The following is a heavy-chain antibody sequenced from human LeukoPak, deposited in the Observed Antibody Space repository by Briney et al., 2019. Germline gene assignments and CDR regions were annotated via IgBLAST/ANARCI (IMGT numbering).Heavy chain of an antibody. CDR1: GGSISSSSYY. Sequence: SETLSLTCTVSGGSISSSSYYWGWIRQPPGKGLEWIGSIYDSGSTYYNPSLKSRVTISVDTSKNQFSLKLSSVTAADTAVYYCARRLGQIDYWGQGTLVTVSS. CDR2: IYDSGST. J-gene: IGHJ4*02. D-gene: IGHD3-9*01. V-gene: IGHV4-39*01. CDR3: ARRLGQIDY.